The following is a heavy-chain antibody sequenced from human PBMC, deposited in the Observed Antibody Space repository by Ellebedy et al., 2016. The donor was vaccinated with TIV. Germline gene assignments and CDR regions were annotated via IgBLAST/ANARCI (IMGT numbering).Heavy chain of an antibody. J-gene: IGHJ3*01. Sequence: GSLRLSCAVSDGSLSNNYWTWIRQPPGKGLEWIGYLYYTGSTNYNPSLKSRVTISVNTPRNQFSLKLSSATAADTAVYYCVSSASMDAFDLWGQGTMVTVSS. CDR2: LYYTGST. CDR1: DGSLSNNY. V-gene: IGHV4-59*01. CDR3: VSSASMDAFDL. D-gene: IGHD3-16*01.